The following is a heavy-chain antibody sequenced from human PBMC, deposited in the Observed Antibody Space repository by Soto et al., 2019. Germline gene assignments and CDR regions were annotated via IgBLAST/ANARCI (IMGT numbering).Heavy chain of an antibody. Sequence: TLSLTCAVSGDSISHYYCSWIRQPAGKGLEWIGRIYSGGSTNYNPSLKSRVTMSVDTSKNQFSLNLNSVTAADAAIYFCARGPGGFGHFSLDYWGQGTLVTVSS. D-gene: IGHD3-10*01. V-gene: IGHV4-4*07. J-gene: IGHJ4*02. CDR3: ARGPGGFGHFSLDY. CDR1: GDSISHYY. CDR2: IYSGGST.